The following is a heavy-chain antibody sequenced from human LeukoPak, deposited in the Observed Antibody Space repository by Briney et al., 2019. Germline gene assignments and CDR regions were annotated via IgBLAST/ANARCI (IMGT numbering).Heavy chain of an antibody. Sequence: GGSLRLSCAASGFTFDDYDMSWVRQAPGKGLEWVSGINWNGGSTGYADSVKGRFTISRDNAKNSLYLQMNTLSADDTAVYYCAKKTVASAAASCDYWGQGTLVTVSS. J-gene: IGHJ4*02. CDR3: AKKTVASAAASCDY. V-gene: IGHV3-20*04. D-gene: IGHD2-2*01. CDR2: INWNGGST. CDR1: GFTFDDYD.